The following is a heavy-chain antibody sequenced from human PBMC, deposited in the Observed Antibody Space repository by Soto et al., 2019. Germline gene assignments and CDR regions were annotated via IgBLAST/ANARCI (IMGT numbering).Heavy chain of an antibody. V-gene: IGHV4-30-2*01. J-gene: IGHJ3*02. CDR3: ARVGYDFWSGAFDI. CDR1: GGSISSGGYS. D-gene: IGHD3-3*01. Sequence: PSETLPLTCAVSGGSISSGGYSWGWIRQPPGKGLEWIGYIYHSGSTYYNPSLKSRVTISVDRSKNQCSLKLSSVTAADTAVYYCARVGYDFWSGAFDIWGQGTMVTVSS. CDR2: IYHSGST.